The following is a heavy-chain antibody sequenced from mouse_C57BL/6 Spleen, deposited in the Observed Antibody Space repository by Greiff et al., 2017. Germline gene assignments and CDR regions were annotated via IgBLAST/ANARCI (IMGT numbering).Heavy chain of an antibody. V-gene: IGHV1-80*01. CDR2: IYPGDGDT. J-gene: IGHJ3*01. Sequence: VQLQQSGAGLVKPAASVKISCKASGYAFSSYCMNWVKLRPGKGLVWIGQIYPGDGDTNYNGKFKGKATLTADKSSSTAYMQLSSLTSEDSAVYFCARGLLDSVPFAYWGQGTLVTVSA. CDR3: ARGLLDSVPFAY. D-gene: IGHD3-2*01. CDR1: GYAFSSYC.